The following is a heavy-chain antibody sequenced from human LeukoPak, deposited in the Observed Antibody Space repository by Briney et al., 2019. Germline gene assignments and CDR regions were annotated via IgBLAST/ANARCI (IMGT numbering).Heavy chain of an antibody. J-gene: IGHJ6*02. D-gene: IGHD2-21*02. V-gene: IGHV3-66*01. CDR1: GFAVSSNY. CDR2: IHSGGNT. CDR3: ARERDGYCGGDCYYYYGMDV. Sequence: GGSLRLSCTASGFAVSSNYINWVRQAPGKGLEWVSVIHSGGNTYYADSVKGRSTISRDNSKNTLYLQMNSLRAEDTALYYCARERDGYCGGDCYYYYGMDVWAKGPRSPSP.